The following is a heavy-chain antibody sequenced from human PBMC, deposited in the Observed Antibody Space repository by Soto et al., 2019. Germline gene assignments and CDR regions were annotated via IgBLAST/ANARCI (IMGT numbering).Heavy chain of an antibody. J-gene: IGHJ6*02. CDR3: ARGGAHLYGLDV. CDR1: GYAFKSYI. Sequence: GASVKVSCKASGYAFKSYIVTWVRQAPGQGLEWMGWISPYNSDTTYAHKFQGRVTMTIDTPTTTAHMELRSLTSDDTAVYYCARGGAHLYGLDVWGQGTTVTVSS. D-gene: IGHD3-16*01. V-gene: IGHV1-18*01. CDR2: ISPYNSDT.